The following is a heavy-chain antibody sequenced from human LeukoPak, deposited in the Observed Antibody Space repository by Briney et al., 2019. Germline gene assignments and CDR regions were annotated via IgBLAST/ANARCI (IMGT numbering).Heavy chain of an antibody. CDR3: ARARQYSHPDDY. J-gene: IGHJ4*02. V-gene: IGHV1-69*13. CDR2: IIPIFGTA. D-gene: IGHD1-26*01. Sequence: SVKVSCKASGGTFSSYAISWVRQAPGQGLEWMGGIIPIFGTANYAQRFQGRVTITADESTSTAYMELSSLRSEDTAVYYCARARQYSHPDDYWGQGTLVTVSS. CDR1: GGTFSSYA.